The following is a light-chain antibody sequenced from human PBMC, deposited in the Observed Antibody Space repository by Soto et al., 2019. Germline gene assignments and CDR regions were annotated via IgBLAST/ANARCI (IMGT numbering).Light chain of an antibody. CDR1: QSISSSF. CDR3: GHYRSAHPFN. Sequence: EFVLTQSPGTLSLSPGERATLSCRASQSISSSFLAWYQQKPGQAPRLPIYGASSRRNGIPDRFSGSGSLRDCNHTISVLEHEGFAAYYYGHYRSAHPFNFGGCNKGEIK. J-gene: IGKJ4*01. CDR2: GAS. V-gene: IGKV3-20*01.